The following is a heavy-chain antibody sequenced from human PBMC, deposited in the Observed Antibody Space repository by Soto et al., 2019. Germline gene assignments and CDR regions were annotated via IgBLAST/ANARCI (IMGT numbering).Heavy chain of an antibody. J-gene: IGHJ4*02. D-gene: IGHD2-21*02. CDR3: ALKVVTDYDK. CDR1: GYSFTSTY. CDR2: INPAGGTT. Sequence: QVQLVQSGAEVKKPGASVRISCRASGYSFTSTYVHWVRQAPGQGPEWMGIINPAGGTTYYAQKCQGRLTITSDTSTDTVFMDLNDLTSEDTAVYFCALKVVTDYDKWGQGTLLTVSS. V-gene: IGHV1-46*01.